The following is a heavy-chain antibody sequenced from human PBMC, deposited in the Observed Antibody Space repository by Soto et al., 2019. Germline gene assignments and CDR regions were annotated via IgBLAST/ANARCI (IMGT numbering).Heavy chain of an antibody. CDR2: IKQDGSEK. CDR3: ARDSDGYCSSTSCYGGRAFDI. D-gene: IGHD2-2*01. Sequence: GGSLRLSCAASGFTFSSYWMSWVRQAPGKGLEWVANIKQDGSEKYYVDSVKGRFTISRDNAKNSLYLQMNSLRAEDTAVYYCARDSDGYCSSTSCYGGRAFDIWGQGTMVTVS. J-gene: IGHJ3*02. CDR1: GFTFSSYW. V-gene: IGHV3-7*01.